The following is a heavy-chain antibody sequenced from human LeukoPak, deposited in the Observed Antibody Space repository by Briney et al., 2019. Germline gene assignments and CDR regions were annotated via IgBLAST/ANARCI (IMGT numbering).Heavy chain of an antibody. D-gene: IGHD1-26*01. CDR3: AKEEHSGSLLTLDY. CDR1: GFTFSTYW. Sequence: GGSLRLSCAASGFTFSTYWMHWVRQAPGKGLVWVSRISSDGSITGYADSVKGRFTISRDNAKNTLYLQMNSLRAEDTAVYYCAKEEHSGSLLTLDYWGQGTLVTVSS. V-gene: IGHV3-74*01. J-gene: IGHJ4*02. CDR2: ISSDGSIT.